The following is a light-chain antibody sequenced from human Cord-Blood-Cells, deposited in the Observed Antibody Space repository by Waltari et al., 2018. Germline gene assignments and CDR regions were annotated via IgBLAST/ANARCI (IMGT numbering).Light chain of an antibody. Sequence: QSALTQPPSASGSPGQSITISCTGTSSDVGGYNLVSWYQQHPGKAPKLMIYEVSKRPSGVSNRFSGSKSGNTASLTVSGLQAEDEADYYCSSYAGSNNLVFGAGTKVTVL. CDR3: SSYAGSNNLV. J-gene: IGLJ1*01. CDR1: SSDVGGYNL. CDR2: EVS. V-gene: IGLV2-8*01.